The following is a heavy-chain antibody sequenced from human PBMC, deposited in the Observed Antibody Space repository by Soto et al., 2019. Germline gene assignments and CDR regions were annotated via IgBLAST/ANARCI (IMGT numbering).Heavy chain of an antibody. J-gene: IGHJ4*02. CDR2: IYYNGIT. CDR1: GGSISNYY. D-gene: IGHD3-22*01. Sequence: PSETLSLTCTVSGGSISNYYWSWIRQPPGNELEWIAYIYYNGITNYNPSLKSRVTISVDTSKNQFSLTLTPVTAADTAVYYCARGRRYYYDNTGPFYFEHWGQGTLVTVSS. CDR3: ARGRRYYYDNTGPFYFEH. V-gene: IGHV4-59*01.